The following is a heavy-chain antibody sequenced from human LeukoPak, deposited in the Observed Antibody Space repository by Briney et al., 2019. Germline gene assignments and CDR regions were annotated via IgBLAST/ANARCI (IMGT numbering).Heavy chain of an antibody. CDR1: GGSISSYY. D-gene: IGHD5-12*01. Sequence: SETLSLTCTVSGGSISSYYWSWIRQPPGKGLEWIGYMYYSGSTNYNPSLKSRVTISVDRSKNQVSLKLSSMTAADTAVYYCARSPRGDDLLFDYWGQGTLVTVSS. CDR2: MYYSGST. V-gene: IGHV4-59*01. J-gene: IGHJ4*02. CDR3: ARSPRGDDLLFDY.